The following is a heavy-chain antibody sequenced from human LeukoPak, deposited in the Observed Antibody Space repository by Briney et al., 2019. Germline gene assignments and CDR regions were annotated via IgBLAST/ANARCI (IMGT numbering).Heavy chain of an antibody. J-gene: IGHJ4*02. CDR1: GFTFSSYW. CDR2: IKQDGSEK. V-gene: IGHV3-7*03. Sequence: PGGSLRLSCAASGFTFSSYWMSWVRQAPGKGLEWVANIKQDGSEKYYVDSVKGRFTISRDNSKNILYLQMNSLRADDTAVYYCAKVSESNYDILTGYYTPYYFDYRGQGTLVTVSS. CDR3: AKVSESNYDILTGYYTPYYFDY. D-gene: IGHD3-9*01.